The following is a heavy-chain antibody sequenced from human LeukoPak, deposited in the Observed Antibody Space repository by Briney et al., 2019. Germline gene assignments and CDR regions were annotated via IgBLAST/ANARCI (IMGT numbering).Heavy chain of an antibody. J-gene: IGHJ4*02. Sequence: PSETLSLTCTVSGGSISSSTYHWVWIRQPPGKGLEGIGTINYSGTTYYNPSLESRVTISVDTSKNQFSLKLSSVTAADTAVYYCARLLLTGNAGRGYCDYWGQGTLVTVSS. D-gene: IGHD1-20*01. CDR2: INYSGTT. V-gene: IGHV4-39*01. CDR3: ARLLLTGNAGRGYCDY. CDR1: GGSISSSTYH.